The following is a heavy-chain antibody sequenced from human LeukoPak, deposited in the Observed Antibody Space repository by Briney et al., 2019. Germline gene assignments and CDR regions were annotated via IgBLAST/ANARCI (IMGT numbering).Heavy chain of an antibody. J-gene: IGHJ5*02. CDR3: ARVLYYDSSGYWFDP. Sequence: SETQSLTCAVTGGSVSNGNWWTWVRQPPGKGLEWIGEILHSGSTHYSPSLKSRVTISVDTSKNQFSLKLSSVTAADTAVYYCARVLYYDSSGYWFDPWGQGTLVTVSS. D-gene: IGHD3-22*01. CDR1: GGSVSNGNW. V-gene: IGHV4-4*02. CDR2: ILHSGST.